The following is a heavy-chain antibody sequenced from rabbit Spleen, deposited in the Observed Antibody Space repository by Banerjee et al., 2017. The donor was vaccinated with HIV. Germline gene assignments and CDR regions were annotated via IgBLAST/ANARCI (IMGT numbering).Heavy chain of an antibody. V-gene: IGHV1S40*01. J-gene: IGHJ6*01. CDR1: GLDFSDKDV. CDR2: VNIVTGKS. D-gene: IGHD1-1*01. Sequence: QSLEESGGDLVKPGASLTLTCKASGLDFSDKDVMCWVRQTPGKGLEWIACVNIVTGKSVYASWAKGRFIMSRTSSTTVTLRMTSLTAADRATYFCARDTSSSFSSYGMDLWGPGTLVTVS. CDR3: ARDTSSSFSSYGMDL.